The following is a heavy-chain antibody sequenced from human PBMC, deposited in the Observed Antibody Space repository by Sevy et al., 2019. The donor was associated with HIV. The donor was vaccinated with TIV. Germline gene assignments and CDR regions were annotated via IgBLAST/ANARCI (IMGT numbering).Heavy chain of an antibody. V-gene: IGHV4-39*01. J-gene: IGHJ3*02. D-gene: IGHD6-19*01. CDR3: ARGAVAGPSGGAFDI. CDR1: GGSISSSSYY. CDR2: IYYSGST. Sequence: SETLSLTSTVSGGSISSSSYYWGWIRQPPGKGLEWIGSIYYSGSTYYNPSLKSRVTISVDTSKNQFSLKLSSVTAADTAVYYCARGAVAGPSGGAFDIWGQGTMVTVSS.